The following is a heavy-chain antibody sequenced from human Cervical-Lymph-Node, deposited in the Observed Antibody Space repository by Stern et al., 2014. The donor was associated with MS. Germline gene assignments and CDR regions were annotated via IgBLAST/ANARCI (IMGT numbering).Heavy chain of an antibody. D-gene: IGHD4-17*01. CDR1: GYKFTTHY. CDR3: ARSITVTPLEY. V-gene: IGHV1-2*06. Sequence: VQLVESGPELKKPSAPVKVSCRTSGYKFTTHYIHCVRHPPGKRLVWMGRLNPSSGATDLAQSFQDRVTMTRDTSISTAYMELTRLTSDDTAVYYCARSITVTPLEYWGPGSLVAVSS. CDR2: LNPSSGAT. J-gene: IGHJ4*02.